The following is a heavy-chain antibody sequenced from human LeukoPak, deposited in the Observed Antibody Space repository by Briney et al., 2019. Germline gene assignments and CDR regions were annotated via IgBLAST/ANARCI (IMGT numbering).Heavy chain of an antibody. V-gene: IGHV3-21*01. CDR1: GGSISSYY. CDR2: ISSGGRYI. CDR3: ARDRTHHDDSSDYLPPDAFDV. D-gene: IGHD3-22*01. Sequence: ETLSLTCTVSGGSISSYYWSWIRQPPGKGLEWVSPISSGGRYINYADSVKGRFAISRDNARNSLYLQMNYLRVEDTAVYSCARDRTHHDDSSDYLPPDAFDVWGQGTLVTVSS. J-gene: IGHJ3*01.